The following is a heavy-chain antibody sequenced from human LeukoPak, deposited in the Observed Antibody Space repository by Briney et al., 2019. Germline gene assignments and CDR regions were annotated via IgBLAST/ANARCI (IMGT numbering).Heavy chain of an antibody. V-gene: IGHV3-33*06. CDR3: AKGGARPLDDAFDI. CDR2: VWHDGSKT. CDR1: GFASSNYA. J-gene: IGHJ3*02. Sequence: GGSLRLSCAASGFASSNYAINWVRQAPGKGLEWVGIVWHDGSKTYYGDSVEGRFTISRDNSKNTLYLQMNSLRADDTAVYFCAKGGARPLDDAFDIWGRGTVVTVSS.